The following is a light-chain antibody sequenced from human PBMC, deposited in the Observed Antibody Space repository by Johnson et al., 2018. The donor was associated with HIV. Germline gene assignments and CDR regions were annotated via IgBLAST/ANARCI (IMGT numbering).Light chain of an antibody. Sequence: QPALTQPPSVSAAPGQKVTISCSGSSSNIGNNYASWYQQVPGTAPKLLIYDNHKRPSGIPDRFSGSKSGASATLGITGLQTGDEADYYCGTWDSSLCEGVFGTGTKVTVL. J-gene: IGLJ1*01. CDR1: SSNIGNNY. V-gene: IGLV1-51*01. CDR2: DNH. CDR3: GTWDSSLCEGV.